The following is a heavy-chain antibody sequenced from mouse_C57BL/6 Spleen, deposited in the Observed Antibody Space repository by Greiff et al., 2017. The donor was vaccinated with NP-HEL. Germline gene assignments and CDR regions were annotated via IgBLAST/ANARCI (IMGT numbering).Heavy chain of an antibody. V-gene: IGHV1-15*01. J-gene: IGHJ4*01. Sequence: VQLVESGAELVRPGASVTLSCKASGYTFTDYEMHWVKQTPVHGLEWIGAIDPETGGTAYNQKFKGKAILTADKSSSTAYMELRSLTSEDSAVYYCTRGYPYAMDYWGQGTSVTVSS. CDR1: GYTFTDYE. CDR2: IDPETGGT. D-gene: IGHD2-14*01. CDR3: TRGYPYAMDY.